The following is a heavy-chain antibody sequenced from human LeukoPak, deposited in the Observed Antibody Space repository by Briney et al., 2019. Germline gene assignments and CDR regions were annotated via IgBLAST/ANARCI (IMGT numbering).Heavy chain of an antibody. V-gene: IGHV3-33*08. CDR1: GFTFSSYG. CDR2: IWYDGSNK. Sequence: GGSLRLSCAASGFTFSSYGMHWVRQAPGKGLEWVAVIWYDGSNKYYADFVKGRFTISRDNSKNTLYLQMNSLRAEDTAVYYCARDNSYSSNSIQHWGQGTLVTVSS. CDR3: ARDNSYSSNSIQH. J-gene: IGHJ1*01. D-gene: IGHD6-13*01.